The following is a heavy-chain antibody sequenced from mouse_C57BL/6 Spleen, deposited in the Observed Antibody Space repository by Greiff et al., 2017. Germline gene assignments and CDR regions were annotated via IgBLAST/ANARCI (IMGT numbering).Heavy chain of an antibody. D-gene: IGHD3-2*02. CDR1: GYTFTDYN. Sequence: VQLKQSGPELVKPGASVKIPCKASGYTFTDYNMDWVKQSHGKSLEWIGDINPNNGGTIYNQKFKGKATLTVDKSSSTAYMELRSLTSEDTAVYYCARRGTAQATFAYWGQGTLVTVSA. CDR2: INPNNGGT. CDR3: ARRGTAQATFAY. J-gene: IGHJ3*01. V-gene: IGHV1-18*01.